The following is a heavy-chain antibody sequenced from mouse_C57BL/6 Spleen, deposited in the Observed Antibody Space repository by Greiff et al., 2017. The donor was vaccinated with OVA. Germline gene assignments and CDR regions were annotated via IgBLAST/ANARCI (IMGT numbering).Heavy chain of an antibody. V-gene: IGHV1-64*01. CDR2: IHPNSGST. J-gene: IGHJ2*01. CDR3: ARDTTVVEGDY. CDR1: GYTFTSYW. Sequence: QVQLKQPGAELVKPGASVKLSCKASGYTFTSYWMHWVKQRPGQGLEWIGMIHPNSGSTNYNEKFKSKATLTVDKSSSTAYMQLSSLTSEDSAVYYCARDTTVVEGDYWGQGTTLTVSS. D-gene: IGHD1-1*01.